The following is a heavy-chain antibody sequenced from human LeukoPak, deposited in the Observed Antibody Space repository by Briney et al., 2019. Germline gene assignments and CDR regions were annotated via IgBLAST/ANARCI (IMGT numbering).Heavy chain of an antibody. CDR2: ISGSGGST. V-gene: IGHV3-23*01. CDR1: GFTFSSYA. Sequence: PGGSLRLSCAASGFTFSSYAMSWVRQAPGKGLEWVSAISGSGGSTYYADSVKGRFTISRDNSKNTLYLQMNSLRAEDTAVYYCAKGGLPHYYDSSGTDYWGQGTLVTVSS. CDR3: AKGGLPHYYDSSGTDY. J-gene: IGHJ4*02. D-gene: IGHD3-22*01.